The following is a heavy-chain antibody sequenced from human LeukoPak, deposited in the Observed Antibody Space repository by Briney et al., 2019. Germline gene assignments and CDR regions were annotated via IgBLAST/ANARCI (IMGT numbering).Heavy chain of an antibody. Sequence: SETLSLTCTVSGGSISSYYWSWIRQPPGKGLEWIGSIYYSGSTYYNPSLKSRVTISVDTSKNQFSLKLSSVTAADTAVYYCARAWPSFDYWGQGTLVTVSS. CDR2: IYYSGST. CDR1: GGSISSYY. CDR3: ARAWPSFDY. J-gene: IGHJ4*02. V-gene: IGHV4-39*07.